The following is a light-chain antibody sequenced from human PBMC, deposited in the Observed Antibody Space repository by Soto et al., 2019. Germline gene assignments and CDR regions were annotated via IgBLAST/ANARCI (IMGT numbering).Light chain of an antibody. Sequence: EIVLTQSPATLSLSPGERATLSCRASQRVSSSSLAWYQHKPGQSPRLLIFGVSSRATDIPDRFSGSGSGIDFTLTINRLEPEDFAVYYCQQYSISPTFGQGTKVDIK. V-gene: IGKV3-20*01. CDR3: QQYSISPT. J-gene: IGKJ1*01. CDR2: GVS. CDR1: QRVSSSS.